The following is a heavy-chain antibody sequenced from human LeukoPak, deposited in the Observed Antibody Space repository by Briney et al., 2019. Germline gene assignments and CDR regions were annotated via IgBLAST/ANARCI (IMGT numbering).Heavy chain of an antibody. V-gene: IGHV4-39*01. D-gene: IGHD3-22*01. CDR2: IYYSGST. Sequence: PSETLSLPCTVSGGSTSSSSYSWAWIRQPPGKGPEWIGSIYYSGSTYYNPSLKSRVTISVDTSKNQFSLKLSSVTAADTAVYYCARHGSFYYDSSGYYYFDYWGQGTLVTVSS. CDR3: ARHGSFYYDSSGYYYFDY. J-gene: IGHJ4*02. CDR1: GGSTSSSSYS.